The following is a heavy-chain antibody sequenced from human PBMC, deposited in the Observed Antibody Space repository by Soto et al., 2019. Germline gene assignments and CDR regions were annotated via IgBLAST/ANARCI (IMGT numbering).Heavy chain of an antibody. CDR2: IYYSGST. V-gene: IGHV4-39*07. J-gene: IGHJ5*02. Sequence: SETLSLTCAVSGGSSRQSSYFWGWIRQPPGKGLEWIGYIYYSGSTYYNPSLKSRVTISVDTSKNQFSLKLSSVTAADTAVYYCARVPSPWGQGTLVTVSS. CDR1: GGSSRQSSYF. CDR3: ARVPSP.